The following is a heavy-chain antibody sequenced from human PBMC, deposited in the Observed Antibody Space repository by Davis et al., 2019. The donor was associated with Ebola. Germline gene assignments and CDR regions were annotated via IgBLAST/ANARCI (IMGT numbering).Heavy chain of an antibody. Sequence: SETLSLTCTVSGGSIISSSSYWGCIRQPPRKGLEWIGSIYYSGITYYNPSLKSRVTISVDTSKNQFSLKLSSVTAADTAVYYCARRPVTMVRGAFDYWGQGTLVAVSS. CDR1: GGSIISSSSY. V-gene: IGHV4-39*07. CDR3: ARRPVTMVRGAFDY. D-gene: IGHD3-10*01. CDR2: IYYSGIT. J-gene: IGHJ4*02.